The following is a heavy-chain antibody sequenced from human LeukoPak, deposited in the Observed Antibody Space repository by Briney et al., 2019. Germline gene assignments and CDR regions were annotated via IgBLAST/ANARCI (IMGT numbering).Heavy chain of an antibody. CDR1: GFTFSTYT. D-gene: IGHD3-10*01. J-gene: IGHJ4*02. CDR2: ISSSGSTI. CDR3: ARGPMVRGVIIRRSKSGYFDY. Sequence: GGSLRLSCAASGFTFSTYTMNWVRQAPGKGLEWVSSISSSGSTIYYADSVKGRFTISRDNAKNSLYLQMNSLRAEDTAVYYCARGPMVRGVIIRRSKSGYFDYWGQGTLVTVSS. V-gene: IGHV3-48*04.